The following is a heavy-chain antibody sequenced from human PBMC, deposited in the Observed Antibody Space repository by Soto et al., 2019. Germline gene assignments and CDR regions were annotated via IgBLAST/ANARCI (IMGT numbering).Heavy chain of an antibody. V-gene: IGHV3-30*18. CDR3: AKERADIVLTPHATSGMDV. CDR2: SSYDGNHD. J-gene: IGHJ6*02. Sequence: QLHVVESGGGVVQSGTSLRLSCAASGFSLRSSGMHWLRQAPGKGLEWVATSSYDGNHDWYAESVEGRFTISRDNSDNKVYLQMDRLREEDTAVYFCAKERADIVLTPHATSGMDVWGQGATVTVSS. D-gene: IGHD2-8*02. CDR1: GFSLRSSG.